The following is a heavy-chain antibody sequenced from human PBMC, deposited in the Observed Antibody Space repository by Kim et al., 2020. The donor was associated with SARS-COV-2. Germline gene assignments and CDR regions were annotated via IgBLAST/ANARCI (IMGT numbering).Heavy chain of an antibody. J-gene: IGHJ5*02. CDR1: GFTFSSYA. CDR3: AKDYYDYIWGSYPWFDP. D-gene: IGHD3-16*02. Sequence: GGSLRLSCAASGFTFSSYAMSWVRQAPGKGLEWVSAISGIGGSTYYADSVKGRFTISRNNSKNTLYLQMNSLRAEDTAVYYCAKDYYDYIWGSYPWFDPWGQGTLVTVSS. CDR2: ISGIGGST. V-gene: IGHV3-23*01.